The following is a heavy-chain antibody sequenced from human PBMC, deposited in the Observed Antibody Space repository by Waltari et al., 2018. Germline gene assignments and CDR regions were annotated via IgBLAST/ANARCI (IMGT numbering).Heavy chain of an antibody. V-gene: IGHV1-8*03. D-gene: IGHD6-25*01. CDR3: ARGLIRQRALFDP. CDR2: MNPNSGNT. CDR1: GYTFTSYD. J-gene: IGHJ5*02. Sequence: QVQLVQSGAEVKKPGASVKVSCKASGYTFTSYDINWVRQATGQGLEWMGWMNPNSGNTGDAQKCQGRVTITRNTSISTAYMELSSLRAEDTAVYYCARGLIRQRALFDPWGQGTLVTVSS.